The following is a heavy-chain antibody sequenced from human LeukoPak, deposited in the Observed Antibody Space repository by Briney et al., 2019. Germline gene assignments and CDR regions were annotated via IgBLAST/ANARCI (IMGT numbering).Heavy chain of an antibody. CDR1: GGSISSGNYY. V-gene: IGHV4-61*02. Sequence: SETLSLTCTVSGGSISSGNYYWSWIRQPAGKGLEWIGRIYTSGSTNYNPSLKSRVTISVDTSKNQFSLKLSSVTAADTAVYYCARVTMVRGVIRGFDPWGQGTLVTVSS. CDR3: ARVTMVRGVIRGFDP. D-gene: IGHD3-10*01. CDR2: IYTSGST. J-gene: IGHJ5*02.